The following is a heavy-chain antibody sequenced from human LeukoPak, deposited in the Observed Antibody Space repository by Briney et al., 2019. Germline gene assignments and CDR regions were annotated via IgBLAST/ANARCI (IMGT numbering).Heavy chain of an antibody. V-gene: IGHV4-34*01. CDR1: GGSFSGYY. CDR3: ARREDYYDSSGYYYVGYFDY. D-gene: IGHD3-22*01. CDR2: INHSGST. J-gene: IGHJ4*02. Sequence: SETLSLTCAVYGGSFSGYYWSWIRQPPGKGLEWIGEINHSGSTNYNPSLKSRVTISVDTSKNQFSLKLSSVTAADTAVYYCARREDYYDSSGYYYVGYFDYWGQGTLVTVSS.